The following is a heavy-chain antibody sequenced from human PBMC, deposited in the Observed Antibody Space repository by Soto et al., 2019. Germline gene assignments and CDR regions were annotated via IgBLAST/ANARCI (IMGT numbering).Heavy chain of an antibody. J-gene: IGHJ4*02. V-gene: IGHV4-39*07. CDR3: ARGYGRNFDY. CDR1: GGSISGSSDY. D-gene: IGHD5-18*01. Sequence: SETLSLTCTVSGGSISGSSDYWSWIRKKPGKGLEWIGEINHSGSTNYNPSLKSRVTISVDTSKNQFSLKLSSVTSAYTAVYYCARGYGRNFDYWGQGTLVTVSS. CDR2: INHSGST.